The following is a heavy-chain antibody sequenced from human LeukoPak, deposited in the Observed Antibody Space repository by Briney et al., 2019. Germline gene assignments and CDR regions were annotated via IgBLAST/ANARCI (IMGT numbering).Heavy chain of an antibody. D-gene: IGHD5-12*01. J-gene: IGHJ3*02. CDR3: ARGPGAITKEAFDI. Sequence: SETLSLTCTVSGGSISSYYWTWIRKPAGKGMEWIARIYPGVETNYNPSLRSRVTMSVDTSKNQFSLGLTSVTAADTAVYYCARGPGAITKEAFDIWGQGTMVTVSS. CDR1: GGSISSYY. V-gene: IGHV4-4*07. CDR2: IYPGVET.